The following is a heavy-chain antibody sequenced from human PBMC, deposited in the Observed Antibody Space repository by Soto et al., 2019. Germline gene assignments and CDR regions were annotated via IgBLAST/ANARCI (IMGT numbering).Heavy chain of an antibody. CDR2: ISYDGGLQ. CDR1: GFTFSSYG. CDR3: VSDRGYGHASVPYS. D-gene: IGHD5-18*01. Sequence: QAQLVKSGGGVVQPGRSLRLSCAASGFTFSSYGMHWVRQAPGTGLEWVAVISYDGGLQHYADSVKGRFTISRDNSXNMVLLQMNSLRAEDTAVYYCVSDRGYGHASVPYSWGQGTLVSVSS. J-gene: IGHJ4*02. V-gene: IGHV3-30*03.